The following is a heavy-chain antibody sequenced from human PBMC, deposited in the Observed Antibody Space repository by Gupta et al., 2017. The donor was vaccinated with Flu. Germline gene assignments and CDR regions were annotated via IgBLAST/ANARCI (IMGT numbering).Heavy chain of an antibody. CDR2: IGSSAGYI. J-gene: IGHJ3*02. CDR1: GFTFSNSF. D-gene: IGHD3-10*01. V-gene: IGHV3-21*02. CDR3: ARMGVYDSVDM. Sequence: EVLLVESGGGLVKPGGSMRLSCGASGFTFSNSFMIWVRQAPGKGLEWVSSIGSSAGYINYADSVKGRFTISRDNAENSLYLQMNSLRAEDTAVYFCARMGVYDSVDMWGQGTMVTVSS.